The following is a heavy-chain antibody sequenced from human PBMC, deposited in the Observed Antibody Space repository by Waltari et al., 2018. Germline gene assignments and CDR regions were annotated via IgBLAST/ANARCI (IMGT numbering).Heavy chain of an antibody. CDR1: GGPFSSYP. CDR3: ARSNYSNYVGSYYGMDV. CDR2: IIPIFGTA. V-gene: IGHV1-69*12. J-gene: IGHJ6*02. D-gene: IGHD4-4*01. Sequence: QFQLVQSGAEVKTPGSSVQVSCKASGGPFSSYPTRWVGQAPVKGREWMGGIIPIFGTANYAQKFQGRVTITADESTSTAYMELSSLRSEDTALYYCARSNYSNYVGSYYGMDVWGQGTTVTVSS.